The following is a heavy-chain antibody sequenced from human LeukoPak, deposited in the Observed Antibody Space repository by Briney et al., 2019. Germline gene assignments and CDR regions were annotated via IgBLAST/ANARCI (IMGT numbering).Heavy chain of an antibody. Sequence: ASVKVSCKASGYTFTSYYMHWVRQAPGQGLEWMGIINPSGGSTSYAQKFQGRVTMTRDTSTSTVYMELSSLRSEDTAIYYCAKDLNRVTLTGMAPGRGIDYWGQGVLVTVSS. J-gene: IGHJ4*02. CDR3: AKDLNRVTLTGMAPGRGIDY. CDR2: INPSGGST. D-gene: IGHD3-22*01. CDR1: GYTFTSYY. V-gene: IGHV1-46*01.